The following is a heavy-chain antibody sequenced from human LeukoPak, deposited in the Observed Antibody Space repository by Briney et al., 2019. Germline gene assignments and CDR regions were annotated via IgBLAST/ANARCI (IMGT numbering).Heavy chain of an antibody. CDR3: AGAEYSSGWYVHY. D-gene: IGHD6-19*01. Sequence: PSETLSLTCAVSGGSISSSNWWSWVRQPPGKGLGWIGEIYHSGSTNYNPSLKSRVTISVDKSKNQFSLKLSSVTAADTAVYYCAGAEYSSGWYVHYWGQGTLVTVSS. V-gene: IGHV4-4*02. J-gene: IGHJ4*02. CDR2: IYHSGST. CDR1: GGSISSSNW.